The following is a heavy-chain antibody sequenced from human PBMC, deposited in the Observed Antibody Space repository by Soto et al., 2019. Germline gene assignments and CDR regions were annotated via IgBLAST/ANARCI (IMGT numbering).Heavy chain of an antibody. CDR1: GLTFINAC. V-gene: IGHV3-15*01. Sequence: XESLTLSCAASGLTFINACVTWVGQAPGKGLEWIGRIKSKTDGGATDYAAPVKGRFTISRDDSKNTVFLQMNSLKTDDTAVYYCNTEGISGERWSYKGMDVWGQGTTVTV. CDR3: NTEGISGERWSYKGMDV. D-gene: IGHD3-3*02. J-gene: IGHJ6*02. CDR2: IKSKTDGGAT.